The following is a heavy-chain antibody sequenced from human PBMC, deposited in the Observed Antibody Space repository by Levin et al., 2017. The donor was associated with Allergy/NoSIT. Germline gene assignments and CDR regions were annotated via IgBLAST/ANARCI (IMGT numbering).Heavy chain of an antibody. J-gene: IGHJ4*02. CDR1: GFTFSNFG. V-gene: IGHV3-33*01. CDR2: IWYDGSKK. CDR3: ARDLYSAVAGIDWTHPLDY. Sequence: GGSLRLSCAASGFTFSNFGIHWVRQAPGKGLEWVSAIWYDGSKKYYRDSVKGRFTISRDNSKNTLYLQMDSLRVEDTAVYYCARDLYSAVAGIDWTHPLDYCGQGTLATVSS. D-gene: IGHD6-19*01.